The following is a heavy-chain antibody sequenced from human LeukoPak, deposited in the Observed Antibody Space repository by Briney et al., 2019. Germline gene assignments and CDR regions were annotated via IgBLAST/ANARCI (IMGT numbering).Heavy chain of an antibody. CDR1: GASISSYY. CDR2: IYTSANT. V-gene: IGHV4-4*07. Sequence: PSETLSLTCNGSGASISSYYWSWIRQPAGKGLEWIGRIYTSANTNYNPSFKSRATISLDRSKNQFSLNLPSVTAADTAVYYCARDRIWNDAGHDPFYIWGQGTMVTVSS. J-gene: IGHJ3*02. CDR3: ARDRIWNDAGHDPFYI. D-gene: IGHD1-1*01.